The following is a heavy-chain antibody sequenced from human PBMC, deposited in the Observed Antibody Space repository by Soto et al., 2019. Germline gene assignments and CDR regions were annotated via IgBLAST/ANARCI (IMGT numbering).Heavy chain of an antibody. CDR2: TSNNGGHE. Sequence: GGSLRLSCAASGFTFYSYAMHWVRQAPGKGLEWVAVTSNNGGHEYYADSVKGRFTISADNSKNILYLQMNTLRAEDTAVYYCARDSGSGTAQPRLPLDYWGQGTLVTVSS. J-gene: IGHJ4*02. D-gene: IGHD1-1*01. CDR1: GFTFYSYA. V-gene: IGHV3-30-3*01. CDR3: ARDSGSGTAQPRLPLDY.